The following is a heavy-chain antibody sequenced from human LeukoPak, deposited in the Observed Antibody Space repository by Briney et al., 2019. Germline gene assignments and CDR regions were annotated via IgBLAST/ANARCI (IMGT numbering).Heavy chain of an antibody. CDR1: GYTFTGYY. V-gene: IGHV1-2*04. CDR2: INPNSGST. D-gene: IGHD1-26*01. CDR3: ARGSPGSYGEGFDY. Sequence: GASVKVSCKASGYTFTGYYMHWVRQAPGQGLKWMGWINPNSGSTNYAQKFQGWVTMTRDTSISTAYMELSRLRSDDTAVYYCARGSPGSYGEGFDYWGQGTLVTVSS. J-gene: IGHJ4*02.